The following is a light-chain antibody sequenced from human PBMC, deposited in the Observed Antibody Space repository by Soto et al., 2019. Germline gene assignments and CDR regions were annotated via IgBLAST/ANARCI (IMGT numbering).Light chain of an antibody. CDR1: SRDIGGYNY. CDR3: SSYTSNSTWV. Sequence: QSVLTQPASVSGSPGQSITMSCTGTSRDIGGYNYVSWYQQHPGKAPKLMIYDVSNRPSGVSNRFSGSKSGNTASLTISGLQAEDEADYSCSSYTSNSTWVFGGGTNSPS. V-gene: IGLV2-14*03. J-gene: IGLJ3*02. CDR2: DVS.